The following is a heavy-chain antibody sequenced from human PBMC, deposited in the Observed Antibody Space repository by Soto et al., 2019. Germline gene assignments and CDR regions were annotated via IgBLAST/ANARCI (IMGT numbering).Heavy chain of an antibody. D-gene: IGHD6-13*01. CDR3: ARDSSGWYGDGDYYYYGMDV. Sequence: QVQLVQSGAEVKKPGASVKVSCKASGYTFTSYGISWVRQAPGQGLEWMGWISAYNGNTNYAQKLQGRVTMTTDTSTSTAYMELRSLRSDDTAVYYCARDSSGWYGDGDYYYYGMDVWGQGTTVTVSS. J-gene: IGHJ6*02. CDR1: GYTFTSYG. V-gene: IGHV1-18*01. CDR2: ISAYNGNT.